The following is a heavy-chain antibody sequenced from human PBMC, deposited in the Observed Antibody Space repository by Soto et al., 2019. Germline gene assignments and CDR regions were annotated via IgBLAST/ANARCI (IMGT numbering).Heavy chain of an antibody. CDR2: IYYSGST. CDR1: GGSVSSGSYY. V-gene: IGHV4-61*01. Sequence: ASETLSLTCTVSGGSVSSGSYYWSWIRQPPGKGLEWIGYIYYSGSTNYNPSLKSRVTISVDTSKNQFSLKLSSVTAADTAVYYCARALRAAARYYFDYWGQGTLVTVSS. D-gene: IGHD6-13*01. J-gene: IGHJ4*02. CDR3: ARALRAAARYYFDY.